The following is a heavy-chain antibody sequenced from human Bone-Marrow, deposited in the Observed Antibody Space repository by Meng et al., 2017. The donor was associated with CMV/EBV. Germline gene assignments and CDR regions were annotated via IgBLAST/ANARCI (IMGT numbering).Heavy chain of an antibody. J-gene: IGHJ6*02. Sequence: GSLRLSCAVYGGSFSGYYWSWIRQPPGKGLEWIGEINHSGSTNYNPSLKSRVTISVDTSKNQFSLKLSSVTAADTAVYYCARVKGNYPYYYGMDVWGQGTTVTVSS. D-gene: IGHD4-11*01. CDR3: ARVKGNYPYYYGMDV. CDR2: INHSGST. V-gene: IGHV4-34*01. CDR1: GGSFSGYY.